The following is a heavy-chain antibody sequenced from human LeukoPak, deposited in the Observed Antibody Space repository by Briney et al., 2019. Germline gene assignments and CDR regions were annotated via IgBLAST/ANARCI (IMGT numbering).Heavy chain of an antibody. Sequence: QTGGSLRLSCAASGFTFSSYAMSRVRQAPGKGLEWVSAISGSGGSTYYADSVKGRFTISRDNSKNTLYLQMNSLRAEDTAVYYCAKDWGYQLLWLLFDYWGQGTLVTVSS. J-gene: IGHJ4*02. CDR1: GFTFSSYA. CDR2: ISGSGGST. CDR3: AKDWGYQLLWLLFDY. D-gene: IGHD2-2*01. V-gene: IGHV3-23*01.